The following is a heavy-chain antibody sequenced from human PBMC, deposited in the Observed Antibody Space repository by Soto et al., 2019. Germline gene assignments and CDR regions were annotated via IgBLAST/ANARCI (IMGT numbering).Heavy chain of an antibody. J-gene: IGHJ4*02. Sequence: GGSLRLSCAASGFTFSSYAMHWVRQAPGKGLEWVAVISYDGSNKYYADSVKGRFTISRDNSKNTLYLQMNSLRAEDTAVYYCARGTDSPHFDYWRQGTLVTVSS. CDR2: ISYDGSNK. D-gene: IGHD4-17*01. CDR1: GFTFSSYA. CDR3: ARGTDSPHFDY. V-gene: IGHV3-30-3*01.